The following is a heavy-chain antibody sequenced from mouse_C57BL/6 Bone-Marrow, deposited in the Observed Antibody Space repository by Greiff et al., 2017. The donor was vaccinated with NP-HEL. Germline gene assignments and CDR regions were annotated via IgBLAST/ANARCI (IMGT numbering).Heavy chain of an antibody. Sequence: VQLQQSGAELVKPGASVKISCKASGYAFSSYWMKWVKQRPGKGIEWIGQIYPGDGDTNYNGKFKDKASLTADKSSSTAYMQLSSLTSEDSAVYFCARGAYWGQGTLVTVSA. CDR2: IYPGDGDT. CDR3: ARGAY. V-gene: IGHV1-80*01. CDR1: GYAFSSYW. J-gene: IGHJ3*01.